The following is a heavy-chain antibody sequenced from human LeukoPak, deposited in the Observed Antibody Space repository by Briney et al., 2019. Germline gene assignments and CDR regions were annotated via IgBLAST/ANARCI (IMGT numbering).Heavy chain of an antibody. J-gene: IGHJ4*02. CDR1: GGSISSSSHY. CDR2: IYYSGST. V-gene: IGHV4-39*01. Sequence: PSETLSLTCTVSGGSISSSSHYWGWIRQPPGKGLEWIGTIYYSGSTYYNPSLKSRVTISVDTSKNQFSLKLSSVTATDTAVYYCARRPTGDPFDYWGQGTLVTVSS. D-gene: IGHD7-27*01. CDR3: ARRPTGDPFDY.